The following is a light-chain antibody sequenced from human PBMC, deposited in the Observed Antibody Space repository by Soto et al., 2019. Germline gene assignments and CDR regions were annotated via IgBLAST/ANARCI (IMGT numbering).Light chain of an antibody. J-gene: IGKJ2*01. CDR1: QSVSSN. Sequence: DIVMTQSPATPSVSPGERVTLSCRARQSVSSNLAWYQQKPGQAPRLLIYGASTRATGLPARFSGSGSGTEFTLTISSLQSEDFAVYYCQEYNSWPYTFGQGTKLEIK. CDR3: QEYNSWPYT. V-gene: IGKV3-15*01. CDR2: GAS.